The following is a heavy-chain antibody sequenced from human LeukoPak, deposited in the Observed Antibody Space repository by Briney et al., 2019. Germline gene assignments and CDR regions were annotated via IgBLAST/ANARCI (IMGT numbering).Heavy chain of an antibody. CDR3: AKDSSGHGFDY. CDR1: GFTFSSYG. Sequence: GGSLRLSCAASGFTFSSYGMHWVRQAPGKGLEWVAVIPYDGSNKYYADSVKGRFTISRDNSKNTLYLQMNSLRAEDTAVYYCAKDSSGHGFDYWGQGTLVTVSS. V-gene: IGHV3-30*18. CDR2: IPYDGSNK. D-gene: IGHD3-22*01. J-gene: IGHJ4*02.